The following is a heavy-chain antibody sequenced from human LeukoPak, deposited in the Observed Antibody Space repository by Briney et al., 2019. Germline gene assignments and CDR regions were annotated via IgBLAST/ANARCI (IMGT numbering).Heavy chain of an antibody. CDR3: GRSYGSGSYSPARYFAY. D-gene: IGHD3-10*01. CDR1: RCTFSSYA. Sequence: GGSLTLSCAASRCTFSSYAMHGVGQAPGRGLDGVAGISYDGSNKYYADAVKGRFTISRDNSKKTLYLQMHSIRAEDPAVYYCGRSYGSGSYSPARYFAYWGQGTLVTVS. J-gene: IGHJ4*02. CDR2: ISYDGSNK. V-gene: IGHV3-30*04.